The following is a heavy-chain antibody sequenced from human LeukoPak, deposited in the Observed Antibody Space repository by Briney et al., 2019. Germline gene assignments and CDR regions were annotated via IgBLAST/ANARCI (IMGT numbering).Heavy chain of an antibody. CDR3: ASHVLLWFGESPLFDY. Sequence: GGSLRLSCAASGFTFSSYAMSWVRQAPGKRLEWVSAISGSGGSTYYADSVKGRFTISRDNSKNTLYLQMNSLRAEDTAVYYCASHVLLWFGESPLFDYWGQGTLVTVSS. J-gene: IGHJ4*02. D-gene: IGHD3-10*01. V-gene: IGHV3-23*01. CDR1: GFTFSSYA. CDR2: ISGSGGST.